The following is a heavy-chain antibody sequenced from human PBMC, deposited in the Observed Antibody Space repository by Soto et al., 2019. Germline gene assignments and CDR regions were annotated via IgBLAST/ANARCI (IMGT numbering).Heavy chain of an antibody. CDR1: GFTFTRYS. Sequence: GGSLRLSCAASGFTFTRYSMNWVRQAPGKGLEWVSSISSTTNYIYYGDSMRGRFTISRDNAKNSLYLEMNSLRAEDTAVYYCAGESEELTSNFDYVDQGTLVTVSS. CDR2: ISSTTNYI. D-gene: IGHD1-26*01. V-gene: IGHV3-21*06. J-gene: IGHJ4*02. CDR3: AGESEELTSNFDY.